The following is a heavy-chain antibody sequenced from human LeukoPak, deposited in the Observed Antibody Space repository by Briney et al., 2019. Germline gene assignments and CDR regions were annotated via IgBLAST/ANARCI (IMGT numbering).Heavy chain of an antibody. V-gene: IGHV4-61*01. CDR1: GGSVSDGTDY. J-gene: IGHJ6*02. CDR2: IYKSGGA. CDR3: ARGAPARLYFGMDV. D-gene: IGHD6-6*01. Sequence: PSETLSLTCTVSGGSVSDGTDYWSWVRQPPGKGLEWIGYIYKSGGANYNSDLKSRVTLSIDTSENQFSLQLDSVTPADTAVYYCARGAPARLYFGMDVWGPGTSVIVPS.